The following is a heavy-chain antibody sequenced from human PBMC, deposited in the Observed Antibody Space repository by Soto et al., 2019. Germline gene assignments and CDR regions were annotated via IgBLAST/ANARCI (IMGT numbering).Heavy chain of an antibody. D-gene: IGHD5-18*01. CDR2: IYYSGST. V-gene: IGHV4-31*03. Sequence: SETLSLTCTVSGDSISSGNYYWSWICQHPGKGLEWIGYIYYSGSTYYNPSPKSRVTISVDTSKNHFSLRLTSVAAADTAVYYCARLYTYGYYHFDYWGQGSLVTVSS. J-gene: IGHJ4*02. CDR1: GDSISSGNYY. CDR3: ARLYTYGYYHFDY.